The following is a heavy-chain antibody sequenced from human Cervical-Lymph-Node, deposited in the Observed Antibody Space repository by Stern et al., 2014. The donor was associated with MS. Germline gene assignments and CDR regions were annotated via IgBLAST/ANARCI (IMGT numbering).Heavy chain of an antibody. CDR2: FDPQESET. V-gene: IGHV1-24*01. CDR1: GYTLTELS. CDR3: TTEGGTWNDRAYGMDV. J-gene: IGHJ6*02. Sequence: QVQLMQSGAEVKKPGASVKVSCKVSGYTLTELSMHWVRQAPGKGLEWMGGFDPQESETIYAQKFQGRVTMTEDTSTDTAYMELSSLRSEDTAVYYCTTEGGTWNDRAYGMDVWGQGTTVIVSS. D-gene: IGHD1-1*01.